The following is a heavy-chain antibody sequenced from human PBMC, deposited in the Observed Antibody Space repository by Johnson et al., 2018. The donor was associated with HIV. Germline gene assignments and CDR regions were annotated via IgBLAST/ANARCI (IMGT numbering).Heavy chain of an antibody. CDR3: AKNGGVGGGSSNGAFDI. D-gene: IGHD2-15*01. CDR2: INWNGGST. Sequence: VQLVESGGSVVRPGGSLRLSCEASGFSFDDYGMAWVRQFPGKGLEWISGINWNGGSTSYSDSVKGRFTISRDNSKNTLYLQMNSLRAEDTAVYYCAKNGGVGGGSSNGAFDIWGQGTMVTVSS. V-gene: IGHV3-20*04. CDR1: GFSFDDYG. J-gene: IGHJ3*02.